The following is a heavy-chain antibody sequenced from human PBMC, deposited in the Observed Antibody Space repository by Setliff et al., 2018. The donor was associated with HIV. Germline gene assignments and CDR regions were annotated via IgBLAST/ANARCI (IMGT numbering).Heavy chain of an antibody. V-gene: IGHV4-34*01. CDR2: INHSGST. CDR1: GGSFSGYY. D-gene: IGHD6-19*01. CDR3: ARETEAGTFDY. J-gene: IGHJ4*02. Sequence: PSETPSLTCAVYGGSFSGYYWSWVRQPPGKGLEWIGEINHSGSTNYNPSLKSRVTVSVDTSKNQFSLKVSSVTAADTAVYYCARETEAGTFDYWGQGTLVTV.